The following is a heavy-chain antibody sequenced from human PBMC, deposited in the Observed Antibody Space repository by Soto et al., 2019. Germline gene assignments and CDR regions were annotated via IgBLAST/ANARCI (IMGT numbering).Heavy chain of an antibody. J-gene: IGHJ4*02. CDR2: INPDGSVK. D-gene: IGHD3-16*01. V-gene: IGHV3-7*05. CDR3: VGGNWH. Sequence: GGSLSLSCAASGLTFSMSWMTWVRQAPGRGLEWVANINPDGSVKDYVDSVRGRFTISRDNAKNSLYLQMNSLRAEDTALYYCVGGNWHWGQGILVTVSS. CDR1: GLTFSMSW.